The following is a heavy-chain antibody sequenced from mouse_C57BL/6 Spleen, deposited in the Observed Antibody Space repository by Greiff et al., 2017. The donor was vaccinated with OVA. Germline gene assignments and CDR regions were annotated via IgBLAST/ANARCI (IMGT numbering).Heavy chain of an antibody. J-gene: IGHJ4*01. D-gene: IGHD2-4*01. CDR2: IDPSDSYT. CDR1: GYTFTSYW. CDR3: ARGDYDYAMDY. Sequence: QVQLQQPGAELVMPGASVKLSCKASGYTFTSYWMHWVKQRPGQGLEWIGEIDPSDSYTNYNQKFKGKATLTVDTSSSTAYMQLSSLTSEDSAVYYCARGDYDYAMDYWGQGTSVTVSS. V-gene: IGHV1-69*01.